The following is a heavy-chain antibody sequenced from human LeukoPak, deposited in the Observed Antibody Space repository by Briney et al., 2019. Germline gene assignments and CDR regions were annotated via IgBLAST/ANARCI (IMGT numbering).Heavy chain of an antibody. CDR2: ISYDESTK. CDR1: GFTFSHYW. D-gene: IGHD6-19*01. Sequence: PGGSLRLSCAASGFTFSHYWMTWVRQAPGKGLEWVAVISYDESTKYYADSVKGRFTISGDNSKNTLYLQMNSLRAEDTAVYYCARDIAVAGFDYWGQGTLVTVSS. J-gene: IGHJ4*02. CDR3: ARDIAVAGFDY. V-gene: IGHV3-30*03.